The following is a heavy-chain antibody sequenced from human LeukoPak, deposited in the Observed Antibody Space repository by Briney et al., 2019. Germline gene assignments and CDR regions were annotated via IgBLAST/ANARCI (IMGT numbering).Heavy chain of an antibody. J-gene: IGHJ6*03. D-gene: IGHD3-9*01. CDR2: IHSDGSST. Sequence: GGSLRLSCAASGFTFSSYWMHWVRQAPGKGLVWVSRIHSDGSSTSYADSVKGRFTISRDNAKNTLCLQINSLRAEDTAVYYCAAESQGFFTGYAYYYYYYMDVWGKGTTVTVSS. CDR3: AAESQGFFTGYAYYYYYYMDV. V-gene: IGHV3-74*01. CDR1: GFTFSSYW.